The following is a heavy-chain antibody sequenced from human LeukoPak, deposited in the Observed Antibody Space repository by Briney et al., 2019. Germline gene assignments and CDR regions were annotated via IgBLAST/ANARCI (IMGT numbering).Heavy chain of an antibody. CDR3: ARGSISDYYGSGSYLY. CDR1: GFTFSSYS. J-gene: IGHJ4*02. V-gene: IGHV3-21*01. Sequence: GGSLRLPCAVSGFTFSSYSMSWVRQAPGKGLEWVSSISSSGTYKYYADSVKGRFTISRDNAKNSLYLQMNSLRAEDTAVYYCARGSISDYYGSGSYLYWGQGTLVTVSS. D-gene: IGHD3-10*01. CDR2: ISSSGTYK.